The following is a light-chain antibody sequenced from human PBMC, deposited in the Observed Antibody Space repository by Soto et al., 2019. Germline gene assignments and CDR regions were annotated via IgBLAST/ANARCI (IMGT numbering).Light chain of an antibody. V-gene: IGKV3-20*01. CDR1: QCVSNNY. Sequence: EIVLTQSPGTLSLSPGERATLSCRASQCVSNNYLAWYQQKPGQAPRLLIYDASSLESGVPSRFSGSGSGTEFTLTISSLQSGDFAVYYCQQYADWPRTFGQGTKVDIK. J-gene: IGKJ1*01. CDR3: QQYADWPRT. CDR2: DAS.